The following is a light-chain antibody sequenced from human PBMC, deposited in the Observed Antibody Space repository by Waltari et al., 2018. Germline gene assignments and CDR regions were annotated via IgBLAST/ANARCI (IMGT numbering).Light chain of an antibody. V-gene: IGLV2-14*01. Sequence: QSALTQPASVSGSPGQSITISCTGTSSDVGGYNYVSWYQQHPGKAPKPMIYEVSNRPSGVSYRFSGSKAGTTASLTLAGLQAEDEADYYGSSYTSSSTLVCGGGTKLTVL. CDR2: EVS. CDR3: SSYTSSSTLV. J-gene: IGLJ3*02. CDR1: SSDVGGYNY.